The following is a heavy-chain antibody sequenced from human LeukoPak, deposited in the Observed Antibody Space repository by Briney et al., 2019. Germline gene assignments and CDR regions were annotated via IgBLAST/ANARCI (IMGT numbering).Heavy chain of an antibody. V-gene: IGHV4-59*01. D-gene: IGHD3-10*01. CDR1: GASIRSDY. CDR3: ARARYNSYWYFDL. CDR2: IYYSGSA. J-gene: IGHJ2*01. Sequence: SETLSLTCIVSGASIRSDYWTWIRQPPRKGLEWIGYIYYSGSANYNPSLKSRVTISVDTSKNPISLKLSSVTAADTAVYFCARARYNSYWYFDLWGRGTLVTVSS.